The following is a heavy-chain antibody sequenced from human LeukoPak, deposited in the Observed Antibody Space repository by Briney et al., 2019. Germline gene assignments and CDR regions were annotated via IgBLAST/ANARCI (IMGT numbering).Heavy chain of an antibody. CDR2: INPNSGGT. V-gene: IGHV1-2*02. J-gene: IGHJ5*02. CDR3: ARDNSVGDTAWWFDP. D-gene: IGHD1-26*01. Sequence: ASVKVSCKASGYTFTGYYMHWVRQAPGQGLEWMGWINPNSGGTNYAQKFQGRVTMTRDTSISTAYMELSRLRSDDTAVYYCARDNSVGDTAWWFDPWGQGTLVTVSS. CDR1: GYTFTGYY.